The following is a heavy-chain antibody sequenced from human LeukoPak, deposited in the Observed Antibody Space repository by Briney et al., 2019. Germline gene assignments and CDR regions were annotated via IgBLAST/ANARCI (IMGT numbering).Heavy chain of an antibody. CDR2: INPNSGGT. J-gene: IGHJ4*02. CDR1: GYTFIDYY. Sequence: ASVKVSCKASGYTFIDYYMYWVRQAPGQGLEWMGQINPNSGGTNYAQKFQGRVTLTRDTSISTAYMELSRLRSDDTAVYYCAREWGYSGYDFDYWGQGTLVTVSS. V-gene: IGHV1-2*06. D-gene: IGHD5-12*01. CDR3: AREWGYSGYDFDY.